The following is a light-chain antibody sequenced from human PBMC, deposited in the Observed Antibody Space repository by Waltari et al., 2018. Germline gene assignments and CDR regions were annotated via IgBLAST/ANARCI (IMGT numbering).Light chain of an antibody. Sequence: DIQMAQSPSTLAASVGDRVPITCRASQSISYWLAWYQQKPGQAPKLLIYRASNLRDGVPSRFSGRGAWTEFTLTIDSLQPDDFATYFCQQYSGSPPWTFGQGTKVEIK. V-gene: IGKV1-5*03. CDR1: QSISYW. J-gene: IGKJ1*01. CDR3: QQYSGSPPWT. CDR2: RAS.